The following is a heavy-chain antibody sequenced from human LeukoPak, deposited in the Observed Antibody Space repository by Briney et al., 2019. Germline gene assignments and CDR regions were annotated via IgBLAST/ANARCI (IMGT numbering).Heavy chain of an antibody. Sequence: PSETLSLTCTAPVGSISGYYWGWFRQPPGKGLEGIGYIYYSGSTNYNPSLKSRVTISVDTSKNQFSLKLSSVTAADTAVYYRARVSCSSTSCYTGWAFDIWGQGTMVTVSS. CDR2: IYYSGST. CDR1: VGSISGYY. CDR3: ARVSCSSTSCYTGWAFDI. V-gene: IGHV4-59*01. J-gene: IGHJ3*02. D-gene: IGHD2-2*02.